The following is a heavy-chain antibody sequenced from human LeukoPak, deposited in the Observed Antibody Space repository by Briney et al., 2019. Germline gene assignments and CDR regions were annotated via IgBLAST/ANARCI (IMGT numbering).Heavy chain of an antibody. V-gene: IGHV1-8*01. CDR3: ARAVGYCSAGSCYSVLGY. CDR2: VNPGSGNT. J-gene: IGHJ4*02. D-gene: IGHD2-15*01. Sequence: ASVKVSCKASGYTFTNYDIIWVRQASGRGLEWMGWVNPGSGNTGYSQNLQGRVSITRNTSISTAYMELSSLRSEDTAVFYCARAVGYCSAGSCYSVLGYWGQGTLVTVSS. CDR1: GYTFTNYD.